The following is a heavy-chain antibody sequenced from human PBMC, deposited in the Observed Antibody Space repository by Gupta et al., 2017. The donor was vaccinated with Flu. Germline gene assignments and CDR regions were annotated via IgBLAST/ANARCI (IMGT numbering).Heavy chain of an antibody. CDR3: ASSRDIVVVRYYGMDV. CDR1: GFTFSSSS. Sequence: EVQLVESGGGLVKPGGSLRLSCAASGFTFSSSSINWVRQAPGKGLEWVSSISSSSSYIYYADSVKGRFTISRDNAKNSLYLQMNSLRAEDTAVYYCASSRDIVVVRYYGMDVWGQGTTVTVSS. V-gene: IGHV3-21*01. CDR2: ISSSSSYI. J-gene: IGHJ6*02. D-gene: IGHD2-2*01.